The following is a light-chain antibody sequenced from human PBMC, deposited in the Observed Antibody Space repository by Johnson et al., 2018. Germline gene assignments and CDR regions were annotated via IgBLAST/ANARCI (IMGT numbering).Light chain of an antibody. CDR1: SSNIGNNY. CDR2: ENN. V-gene: IGLV1-51*02. Sequence: QSVLTQPPSVSAAPGQKVTISCSGSSSNIGNNYVSWYQQLPGTAPKLLIYENNKRPSGIPDRFSGSKSGTSATLGITGLQTGDAADYYCGPWDSRLSAGNVFGTGTKVTVL. J-gene: IGLJ1*01. CDR3: GPWDSRLSAGNV.